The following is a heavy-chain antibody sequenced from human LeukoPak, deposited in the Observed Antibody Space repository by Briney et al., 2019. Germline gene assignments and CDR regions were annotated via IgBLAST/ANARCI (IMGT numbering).Heavy chain of an antibody. CDR3: ARGLGGCTTTSCYGPYYFDY. V-gene: IGHV4-34*01. Sequence: SETLSLTCAVYGGSFSGYYWSWIRQPPGKGLEWIGEINHSGSTNYNPSLKSRVTISVDTSKNQFSLKLSSVTAADTAVYYCARGLGGCTTTSCYGPYYFDYWGQGTLVTVSS. D-gene: IGHD2-2*01. J-gene: IGHJ4*02. CDR1: GGSFSGYY. CDR2: INHSGST.